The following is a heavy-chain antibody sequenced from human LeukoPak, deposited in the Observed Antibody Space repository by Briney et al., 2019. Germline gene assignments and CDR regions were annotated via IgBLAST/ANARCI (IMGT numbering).Heavy chain of an antibody. CDR1: GFTFSNYA. V-gene: IGHV3-30*04. D-gene: IGHD5-12*01. CDR3: ARRLATSHYYMDV. CDR2: ITYDGSNK. J-gene: IGHJ6*03. Sequence: RGCLRLSCAASGFTFSNYAMHWVRQAPGKGLEWVAVITYDGSNKYYADSVKGRFTISRDNSKNTLYLQMNSLRAEDTAVYYGARRLATSHYYMDVWGKGTTVTVSS.